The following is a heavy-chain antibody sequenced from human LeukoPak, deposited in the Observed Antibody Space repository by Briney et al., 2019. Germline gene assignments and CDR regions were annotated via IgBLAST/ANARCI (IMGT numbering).Heavy chain of an antibody. V-gene: IGHV4-30-2*01. J-gene: IGHJ4*02. CDR3: ARVYSSGWYYDDY. Sequence: SQTLSLTCAVSGGSISSGGYSWSWIRQPPGKGLEWIGYIYHSGSTYYNPSLKSRVTISVDTSKNQFSLKLSSVTAADTAVYYCARVYSSGWYYDDYWGQGTLVTVSS. CDR1: GGSISSGGYS. CDR2: IYHSGST. D-gene: IGHD6-19*01.